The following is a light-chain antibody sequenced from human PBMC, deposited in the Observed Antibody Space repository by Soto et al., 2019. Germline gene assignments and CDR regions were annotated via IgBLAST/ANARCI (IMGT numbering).Light chain of an antibody. V-gene: IGLV2-14*01. J-gene: IGLJ1*01. CDR2: DVT. Sequence: QSVLTQPASVSGPPGQSITISCTGTSSDVGAYNYVSWYQHHPGKAPRLVIYDVTNRPSGISDRFSGSKSGNTASLTSSGLLAEDEADYYCTSYTSISTYVFGTGTKLTVL. CDR3: TSYTSISTYV. CDR1: SSDVGAYNY.